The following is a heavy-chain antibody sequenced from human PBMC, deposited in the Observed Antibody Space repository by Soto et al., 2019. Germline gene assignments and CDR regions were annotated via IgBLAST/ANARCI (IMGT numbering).Heavy chain of an antibody. CDR2: IIPIFGTA. CDR1: GGTFSSYA. D-gene: IGHD3-10*01. J-gene: IGHJ6*02. Sequence: SVKVSCKASGGTFSSYAISWVRQAPGQGLEWMGGIIPIFGTANYAQKFQGGVTITADESTSTAYMELSSLRSEDSAVYYCARCPPSPEDSGPHYYGSGSDPRRDFYYYYVMDVWG. V-gene: IGHV1-69*13. CDR3: ARCPPSPEDSGPHYYGSGSDPRRDFYYYYVMDV.